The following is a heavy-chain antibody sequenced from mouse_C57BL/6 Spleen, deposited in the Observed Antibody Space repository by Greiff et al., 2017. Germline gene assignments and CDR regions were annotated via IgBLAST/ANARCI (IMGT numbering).Heavy chain of an antibody. Sequence: QVQLQQPGAELVKPGASVKLSCKASGYTFTSYWMQWVKQRPGQGLEWIGAIDPSDSYTNYNQKFKGKATLTVDTSSSTAYMQLSSLTSEDSAVYYCARAHYYGSSYRDYYAMDYWGQGTSVTVSS. CDR3: ARAHYYGSSYRDYYAMDY. CDR2: IDPSDSYT. V-gene: IGHV1-50*01. J-gene: IGHJ4*01. CDR1: GYTFTSYW. D-gene: IGHD1-1*01.